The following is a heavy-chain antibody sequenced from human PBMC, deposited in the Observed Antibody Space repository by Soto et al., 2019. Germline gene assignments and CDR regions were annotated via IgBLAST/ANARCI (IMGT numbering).Heavy chain of an antibody. D-gene: IGHD3-10*01. Sequence: EASVKVSCKVSGYTLTELSMHWVRQAPGKGLEWMGGFDPEDGETIYAQKFQGRVTMTEDTSTDTAYMELSSLRSEDTAVYYCATDPMVRPAFDIWGQGTMVTVSS. CDR3: ATDPMVRPAFDI. V-gene: IGHV1-24*01. CDR2: FDPEDGET. J-gene: IGHJ3*02. CDR1: GYTLTELS.